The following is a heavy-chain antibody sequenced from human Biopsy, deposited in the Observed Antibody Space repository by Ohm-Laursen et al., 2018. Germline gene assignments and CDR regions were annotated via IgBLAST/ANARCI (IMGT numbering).Heavy chain of an antibody. CDR3: AKCMTGGSNYYFHH. V-gene: IGHV3-33*06. Sequence: SLRLSCAAPGFTFSSYGMHWVRQAPGKGLEWVAAIWYDGSNKNYADSVKGRFTISRDNSKNTLYLQMNSLRGEDTAVYYCAKCMTGGSNYYFHHCGQGTQVTVSS. D-gene: IGHD2-8*01. CDR1: GFTFSSYG. CDR2: IWYDGSNK. J-gene: IGHJ4*02.